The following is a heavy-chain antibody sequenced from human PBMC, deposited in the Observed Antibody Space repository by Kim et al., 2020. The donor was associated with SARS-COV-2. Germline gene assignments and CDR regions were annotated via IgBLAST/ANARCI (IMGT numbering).Heavy chain of an antibody. CDR3: ASGWRIQLWPSGDYYGMDV. CDR2: IIPIFGTA. V-gene: IGHV1-69*13. Sequence: SVKVSCKASGGTFSSYAISWVRQAPGQGLEWMGGIIPIFGTANYAQKFQGRVTFTADESTSTAYMELSSLRSEDTAVYYCASGWRIQLWPSGDYYGMDVWGQGTTVTVSS. J-gene: IGHJ6*02. CDR1: GGTFSSYA. D-gene: IGHD5-18*01.